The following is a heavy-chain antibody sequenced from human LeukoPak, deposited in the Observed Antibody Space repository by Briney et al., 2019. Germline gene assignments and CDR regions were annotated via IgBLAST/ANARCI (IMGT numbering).Heavy chain of an antibody. Sequence: PGGSLRLSCAASGFTFTNSAMNWVRQAPGRGLEWVSAISGSGARTYYADSVRGRFTISRDNSKNTLFLQMDSLRAEDTAVYYGGTLSWGSEFFDAFDISGQGTMVIVSS. J-gene: IGHJ3*02. CDR1: GFTFTNSA. CDR3: GTLSWGSEFFDAFDI. CDR2: ISGSGART. D-gene: IGHD7-27*01. V-gene: IGHV3-23*01.